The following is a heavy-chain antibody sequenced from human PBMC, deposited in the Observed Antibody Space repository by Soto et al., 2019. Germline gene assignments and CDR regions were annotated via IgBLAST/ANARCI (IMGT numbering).Heavy chain of an antibody. CDR1: GFTFSSYS. V-gene: IGHV3-21*01. CDR2: ISSSSSYI. CDR3: ARGAYCSSTSCAGGMDV. J-gene: IGHJ6*02. Sequence: EVQLVESGGGLVKPGGSLRLSCAASGFTFSSYSMNWVRQAPGKGLEWVSSISSSSSYIYYADSVKGRFTISRDNANNSLYLQMNSLRAEDTAVYYCARGAYCSSTSCAGGMDVLGQGTTVTVSS. D-gene: IGHD2-2*01.